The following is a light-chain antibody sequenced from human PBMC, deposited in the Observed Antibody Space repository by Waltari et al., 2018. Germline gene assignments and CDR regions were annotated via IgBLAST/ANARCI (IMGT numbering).Light chain of an antibody. Sequence: SYELTQPSSVSVSPGQTARITCSGDVLGKKFIRWFQQKPGQAPVLLIFRDSERPSGIPARFSGSSSGTTFTLTISGAQVEDEADYYCFTVDDNSLRLFGGGTKLTVL. CDR3: FTVDDNSLRL. V-gene: IGLV3-27*01. CDR1: VLGKKF. CDR2: RDS. J-gene: IGLJ2*01.